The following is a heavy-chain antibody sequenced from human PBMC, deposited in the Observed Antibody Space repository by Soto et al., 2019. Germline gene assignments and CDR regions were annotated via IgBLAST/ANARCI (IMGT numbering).Heavy chain of an antibody. V-gene: IGHV1-69*01. CDR3: ARCPFQQLVRGGWFDP. J-gene: IGHJ5*02. CDR2: IIPIFGTA. D-gene: IGHD6-13*01. Sequence: QVQLVQSGAEVKKPGSSVKVCCKASGGTFSSYAISWVRQAPGQGLEWMGGIIPIFGTANYAQKFQGRVTITADESTSTAYMELSSLRSEDTAVYYCARCPFQQLVRGGWFDPWGQGTLVTVSS. CDR1: GGTFSSYA.